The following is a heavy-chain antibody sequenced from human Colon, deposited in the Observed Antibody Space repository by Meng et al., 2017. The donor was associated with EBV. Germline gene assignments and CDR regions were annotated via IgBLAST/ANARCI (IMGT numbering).Heavy chain of an antibody. CDR1: GDSVSSNTAA. CDR2: TYYRSKWYD. V-gene: IGHV6-1*01. CDR3: ARETTGGYYFDY. Sequence: VRLQRSGPGLVRPSQTLPLTCAISGDSVSSNTAAWNWIRQSPSRGLEWLGRTYYRSKWYDDYALSVKSRLTINPDTSKNQFSLQLNSVTPEDTAVYFCARETTGGYYFDYWGQGTLVTVSS. D-gene: IGHD1-1*01. J-gene: IGHJ4*02.